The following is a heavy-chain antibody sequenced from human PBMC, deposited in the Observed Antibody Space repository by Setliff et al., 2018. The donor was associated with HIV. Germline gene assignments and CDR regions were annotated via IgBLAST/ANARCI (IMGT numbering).Heavy chain of an antibody. D-gene: IGHD5-12*01. CDR3: AKSSPSIGYISDH. J-gene: IGHJ4*02. CDR1: GASISSYY. Sequence: ASETLSLTCSVSGASISSYYWSWIRQPPGKGLEWIGYISPTGNTNYNTSLKSRVTISTDTSKNQFSLNVWSVTAAETAVYFCAKSSPSIGYISDHWGQGTLVTVSS. CDR2: ISPTGNT. V-gene: IGHV4-59*03.